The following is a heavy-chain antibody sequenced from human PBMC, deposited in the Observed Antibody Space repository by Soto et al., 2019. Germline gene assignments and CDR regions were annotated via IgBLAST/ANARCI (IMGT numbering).Heavy chain of an antibody. CDR1: GGTFSSYA. D-gene: IGHD3-10*01. J-gene: IGHJ6*02. V-gene: IGHV1-69*13. Sequence: SVKVSCKASGGTFSSYAISWVRQAPGQGLEWMGGIIPIFGTANYAQKFQGRVTITADESTSTAYMELSSLRSEDTAVYYCAKDRLFPMVRFYYGLDVSGQGTTVTVS. CDR2: IIPIFGTA. CDR3: AKDRLFPMVRFYYGLDV.